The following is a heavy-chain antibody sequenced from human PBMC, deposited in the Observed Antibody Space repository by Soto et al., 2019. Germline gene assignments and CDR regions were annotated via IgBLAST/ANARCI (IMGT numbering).Heavy chain of an antibody. J-gene: IGHJ4*02. Sequence: PGGSLRLSCIASGFTFNNFAMQWVRQAPGKGLEGVAIIWYDGSNKYYADSVKGRFTISRDNSKNTLYLQMNSLRADDTAVYYCARGRTTVTYNDFLDYWGKGTLVTVSS. V-gene: IGHV3-33*01. CDR1: GFTFNNFA. D-gene: IGHD4-17*01. CDR3: ARGRTTVTYNDFLDY. CDR2: IWYDGSNK.